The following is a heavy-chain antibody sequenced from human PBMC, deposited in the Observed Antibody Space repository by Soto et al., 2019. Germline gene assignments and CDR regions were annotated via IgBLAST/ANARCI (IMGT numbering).Heavy chain of an antibody. CDR2: INHSGST. CDR1: GGSFGGYY. J-gene: IGHJ4*02. V-gene: IGHV4-34*01. D-gene: IGHD3-22*01. CDR3: ARSPNYYDSSGYYY. Sequence: PSETLSLTCAVYGGSFGGYYWSWIRQPPGKGLEWIGEINHSGSTNYNPSLKSRVTISVDTSKNQFSLKLSSVTAADTAVYYCARSPNYYDSSGYYYWGQGTLVTVSS.